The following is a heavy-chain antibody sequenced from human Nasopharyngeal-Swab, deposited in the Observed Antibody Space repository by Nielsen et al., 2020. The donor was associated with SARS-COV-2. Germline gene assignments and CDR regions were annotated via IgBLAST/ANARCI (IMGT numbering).Heavy chain of an antibody. J-gene: IGHJ5*02. Sequence: SLKISCAASGFTFGDYAMHWVRRGPGKGLEWVASISWDSDLIGYADSVKGRFTISRGNAENSLYLQMNSLRPEDTAFYYCAKDSSPLWDYENSGPTSWGQGTLVTVSS. CDR1: GFTFGDYA. CDR2: ISWDSDLI. V-gene: IGHV3-9*01. D-gene: IGHD3-22*01. CDR3: AKDSSPLWDYENSGPTS.